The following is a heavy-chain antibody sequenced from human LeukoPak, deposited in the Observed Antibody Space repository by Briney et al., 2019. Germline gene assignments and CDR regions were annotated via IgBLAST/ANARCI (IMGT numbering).Heavy chain of an antibody. J-gene: IGHJ3*02. D-gene: IGHD1-26*01. CDR2: MKQDGSEK. CDR1: GFTFSSYW. Sequence: GGSLRLSCAASGFTFSSYWMSWVRQAPGKGLEWVANMKQDGSEKYYVDSVKGRFTISRDNAKNSLYLQMNSLRAEDTAVYYCARGEWGSNDAFDIWGQGTMVTVSS. CDR3: ARGEWGSNDAFDI. V-gene: IGHV3-7*04.